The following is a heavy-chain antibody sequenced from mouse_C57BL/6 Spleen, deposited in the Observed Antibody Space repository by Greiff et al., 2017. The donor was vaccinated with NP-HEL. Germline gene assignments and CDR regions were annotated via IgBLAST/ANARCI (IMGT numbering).Heavy chain of an antibody. CDR2: IDPANGNT. CDR1: GFNFKNTY. Sequence: EVQLQQSVAELVRPGASVKLSCTASGFNFKNTYMHWVKQRPEQGLEWIGRIDPANGNTKYAPKFQGKATLTADTSSNTAYLQLSSLTSEDAADYYYTTCLYYDLDYWGQGTTVTVSS. CDR3: TTCLYYDLDY. J-gene: IGHJ4*01. V-gene: IGHV14-3*01.